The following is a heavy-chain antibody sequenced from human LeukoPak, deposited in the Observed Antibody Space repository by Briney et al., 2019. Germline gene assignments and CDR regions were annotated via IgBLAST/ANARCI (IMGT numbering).Heavy chain of an antibody. CDR1: GGSISSYY. Sequence: PSETLSLTCTVSGGSISSYYWSWIRQPPGKGLEWTGYIYYSGSTNYNPSLKSRVTISVDTSKNQFSLKLSSVTAADTAVYYCARGRGRHHIVLVVYATPNWFDPWGQGTLVTVSS. J-gene: IGHJ5*02. V-gene: IGHV4-59*12. CDR2: IYYSGST. D-gene: IGHD2-8*02. CDR3: ARGRGRHHIVLVVYATPNWFDP.